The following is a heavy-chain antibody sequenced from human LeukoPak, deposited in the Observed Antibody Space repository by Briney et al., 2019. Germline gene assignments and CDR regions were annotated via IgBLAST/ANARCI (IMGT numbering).Heavy chain of an antibody. J-gene: IGHJ3*02. CDR1: GGSISSYY. Sequence: KPSETLSLTCTVSGGSISSYYWSWIRQPAGKGLEWIGRIYTSGSTNYNPSLKSRVTMSVDTSKNQFSLKLSTVTAADTAVYYCAREGTGDYDFWSGYSAFDIWGQGTMVTVSS. CDR3: AREGTGDYDFWSGYSAFDI. V-gene: IGHV4-4*07. D-gene: IGHD3-3*01. CDR2: IYTSGST.